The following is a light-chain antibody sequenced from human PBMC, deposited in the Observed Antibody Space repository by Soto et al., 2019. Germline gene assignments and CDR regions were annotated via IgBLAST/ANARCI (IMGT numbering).Light chain of an antibody. CDR1: RSDVGAYNY. CDR3: SSYTSSDTLYV. Sequence: QSALTQPASVSGSPGQSITISCTGTRSDVGAYNYVSWYQRHPGKAPKLLIYEVNSRPSGVSNRFSGSKSGNTASLTISGFQAEDEADYYCSSYTSSDTLYVFGSGTKLTVL. CDR2: EVN. J-gene: IGLJ1*01. V-gene: IGLV2-14*01.